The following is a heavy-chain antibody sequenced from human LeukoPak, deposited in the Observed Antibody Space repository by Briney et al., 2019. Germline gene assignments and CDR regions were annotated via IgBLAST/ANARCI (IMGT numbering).Heavy chain of an antibody. CDR2: INHSGST. CDR3: ARATHAPYYYDSSGYYRARNWFDP. Sequence: PSETLSLTCAVYGGSFSGYYWSWIRQPPGKGLEWIGEINHSGSTNYNPSLKSRVTISVDTSKNQFSLKLSSVTAADTAVYYCARATHAPYYYDSSGYYRARNWFDPWGQGTLVTVSS. J-gene: IGHJ5*02. V-gene: IGHV4-34*01. D-gene: IGHD3-22*01. CDR1: GGSFSGYY.